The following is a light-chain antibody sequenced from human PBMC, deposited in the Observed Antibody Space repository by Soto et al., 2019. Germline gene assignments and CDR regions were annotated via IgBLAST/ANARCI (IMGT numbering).Light chain of an antibody. CDR1: SSNIGRNT. Sequence: QAVVTQPPSASGTPGQRVTISCSGSSSNIGRNTVKWYRQLPGTAPKLLIGSSDQRPSGVPDRCFGSQSGTSASLAISGLQSEDEADYICAAWDDSLNAWAFGGGTKLTVL. J-gene: IGLJ3*02. V-gene: IGLV1-44*01. CDR3: AAWDDSLNAWA. CDR2: SSD.